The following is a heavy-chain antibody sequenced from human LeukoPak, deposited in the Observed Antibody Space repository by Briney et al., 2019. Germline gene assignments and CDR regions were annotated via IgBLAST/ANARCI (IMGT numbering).Heavy chain of an antibody. Sequence: RPSETLSLTCAVSSDSISSSNWWSWVRQPPGKGLEWIGEIYHSGSTNYNPSLKSRITISADKSKNQFSLKLSSVTAADTAVYYCARVGGVLRYFDWARDAFDIWGQGTMVTVSS. V-gene: IGHV4-4*02. CDR1: SDSISSSNW. D-gene: IGHD3-9*01. CDR2: IYHSGST. J-gene: IGHJ3*02. CDR3: ARVGGVLRYFDWARDAFDI.